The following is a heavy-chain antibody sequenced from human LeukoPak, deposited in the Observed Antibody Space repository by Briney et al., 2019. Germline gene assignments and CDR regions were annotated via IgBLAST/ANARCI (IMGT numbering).Heavy chain of an antibody. CDR3: AKDQTVGIAALDY. CDR2: ISYDGSNK. V-gene: IGHV3-30*18. J-gene: IGHJ4*02. Sequence: GGSLRLSCAASGFTFSSYGMHWVRQAPGKGLEWVAVISYDGSNKYYADSVKGLFTISRDNSKNTLYLQMNGLRAEDTAVYYCAKDQTVGIAALDYWGQGTLVTVSS. D-gene: IGHD6-13*01. CDR1: GFTFSSYG.